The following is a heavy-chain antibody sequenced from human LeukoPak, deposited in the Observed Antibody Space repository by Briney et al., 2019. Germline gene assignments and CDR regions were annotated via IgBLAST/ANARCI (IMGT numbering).Heavy chain of an antibody. D-gene: IGHD4-23*01. Sequence: TSETLSLTCTVSGGSISSSSYYWGWIRQPPGKGLEWIGSIYYSGSTYYNPSLKSRVTISVDTSKNQFSLKLSSVTAADTAVYYCARVRAYGGNSVVYFDYWGQGTLVTVSS. J-gene: IGHJ4*02. V-gene: IGHV4-39*07. CDR3: ARVRAYGGNSVVYFDY. CDR2: IYYSGST. CDR1: GGSISSSSYY.